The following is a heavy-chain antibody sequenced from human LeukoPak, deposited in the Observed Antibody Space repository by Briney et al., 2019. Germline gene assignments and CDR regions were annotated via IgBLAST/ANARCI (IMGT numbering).Heavy chain of an antibody. CDR3: ARSPKLRFLEWLKPDPPYYFDY. CDR2: IIPIFGTA. CDR1: GGTFSSYA. D-gene: IGHD3-3*01. V-gene: IGHV1-69*13. Sequence: GASVTVSCTASGGTFSSYAISWVRQAPGQGLEWMGGIIPIFGTANYAQKFQGRVTITADESTSTAYMELSSLRSEDTAVYYCARSPKLRFLEWLKPDPPYYFDYWGQGTLVTVSS. J-gene: IGHJ4*02.